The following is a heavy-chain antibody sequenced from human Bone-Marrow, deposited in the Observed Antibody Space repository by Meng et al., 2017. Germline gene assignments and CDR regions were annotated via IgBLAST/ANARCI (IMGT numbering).Heavy chain of an antibody. CDR1: GDSISSDSW. D-gene: IGHD1-7*01. Sequence: QVQLQESGPGLVKPSGTLSLTCPVSGDSISSDSWWIWVRQPPGKGLTWIGEVYHRGDTHYNPSLKSRVDISVDKSKNQFYLSLFSVTAADTAVYYCGRDQGRELINHWGQGTLVTVSS. V-gene: IGHV4-4*02. J-gene: IGHJ4*02. CDR2: VYHRGDT. CDR3: GRDQGRELINH.